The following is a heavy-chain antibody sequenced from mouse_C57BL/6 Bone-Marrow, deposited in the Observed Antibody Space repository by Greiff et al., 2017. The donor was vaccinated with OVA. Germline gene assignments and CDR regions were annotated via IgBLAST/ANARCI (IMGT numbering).Heavy chain of an antibody. CDR1: GYTFTSYW. D-gene: IGHD1-1*01. V-gene: IGHV1-59*01. CDR3: ANYYGSKDY. CDR2: IDPSDSYT. Sequence: LQPGAELVRPGTSVKLSCKASGYTFTSYWMHWVKQRPGQGLEWIGVIDPSDSYTNYNQKFKGKATLTVDTSSSTAYMQLSSLTSEDSAVYYCANYYGSKDYWGQGTTLTVSS. J-gene: IGHJ2*01.